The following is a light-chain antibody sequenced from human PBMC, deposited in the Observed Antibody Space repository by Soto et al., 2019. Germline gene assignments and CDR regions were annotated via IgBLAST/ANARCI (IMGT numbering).Light chain of an antibody. CDR2: DAS. Sequence: FVLPHSQRHLSLSRGERANRSCRAIQSVSSSYLAWYQQKPGQAPRLLIYDASNRATGIPARFSGSGSGTDFTLTISSLEPEDFAVYRCQKRSNWPPSNVGQGTRLEIK. J-gene: IGKJ5*01. CDR1: QSVSSSY. CDR3: QKRSNWPPSN. V-gene: IGKV3D-20*02.